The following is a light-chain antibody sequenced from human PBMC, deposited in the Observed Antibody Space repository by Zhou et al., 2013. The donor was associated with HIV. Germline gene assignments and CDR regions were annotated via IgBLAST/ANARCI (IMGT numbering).Light chain of an antibody. Sequence: DVVMSQSPLSVTPGEPASISCRSTLSLLHVNGNNYLDWYVQKPGQSPQLLIYLGSNRASGVPDRFSGSGSGTDFTLKISRVEAEDVGVYYCMQALQTPITFGQGTRLEIK. CDR3: MQALQTPIT. CDR2: LGS. V-gene: IGKV2-28*01. J-gene: IGKJ5*01. CDR1: LSLLHVNGNNY.